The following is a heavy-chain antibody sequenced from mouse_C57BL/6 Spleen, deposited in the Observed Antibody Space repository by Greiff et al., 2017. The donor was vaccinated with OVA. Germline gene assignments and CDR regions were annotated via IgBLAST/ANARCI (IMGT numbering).Heavy chain of an antibody. CDR3: ARLGYSNSHYYAMDY. J-gene: IGHJ4*01. V-gene: IGHV1-61*01. Sequence: QVQLQQPGAELVRPGSSVKLSCKASGYTFTSYWMDWVKQRPGQGLEWIGNIYPSDSATHYNQKFKDKATLTVDKSSSTAYMQLSSLTSEDSAVYYCARLGYSNSHYYAMDYWGQGTSVTVSS. CDR1: GYTFTSYW. CDR2: IYPSDSAT. D-gene: IGHD2-5*01.